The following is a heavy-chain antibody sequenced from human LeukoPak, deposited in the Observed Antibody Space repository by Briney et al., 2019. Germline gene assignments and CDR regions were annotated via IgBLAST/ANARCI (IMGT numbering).Heavy chain of an antibody. CDR2: ISSSSSYI. CDR3: AGVGQLRDAFDI. D-gene: IGHD4-17*01. CDR1: GFTFSSYS. Sequence: GGSLRLSCAASGFTFSSYSMNWVRQAPGKGLEWVSSISSSSSYIYYADSVKGRFTISRDNAKNSLYLQMNSLRAEDTAVYYCAGVGQLRDAFDIWGQGTMVTVSS. V-gene: IGHV3-21*01. J-gene: IGHJ3*02.